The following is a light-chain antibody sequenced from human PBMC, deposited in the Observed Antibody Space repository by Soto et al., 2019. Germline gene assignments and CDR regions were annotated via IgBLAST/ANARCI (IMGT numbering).Light chain of an antibody. CDR3: QQYNSYWT. CDR2: DAS. J-gene: IGKJ1*01. CDR1: QSISSW. Sequence: DIPRTQSPSTLSASVGDRVTITCRASQSISSWLAWYQQKPGKAPKLLIYDASSLESGVPSRFSGSGSGTEFTLTIRSLKPDDFATYYCQQYNSYWTVGQGTKLDIK. V-gene: IGKV1-5*01.